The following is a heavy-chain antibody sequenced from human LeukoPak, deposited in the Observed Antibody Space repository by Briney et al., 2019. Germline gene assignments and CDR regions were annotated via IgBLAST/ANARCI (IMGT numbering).Heavy chain of an antibody. CDR1: GFTFSSYG. Sequence: PGGSLRLSCAASGFTFSSYGMNWVRQAPGKGLEWVSYISSSGSTIYYADSVKGRFTISRDNAKNSLYLQMNSLRAEDTAVYYCASQDSSSWFPGYNWFDPWGQGTLVTVSS. CDR3: ASQDSSSWFPGYNWFDP. V-gene: IGHV3-48*04. D-gene: IGHD6-13*01. J-gene: IGHJ5*02. CDR2: ISSSGSTI.